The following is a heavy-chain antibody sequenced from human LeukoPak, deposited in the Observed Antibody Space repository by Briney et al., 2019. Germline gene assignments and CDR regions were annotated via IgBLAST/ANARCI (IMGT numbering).Heavy chain of an antibody. CDR2: IAYSGST. V-gene: IGHV4-31*03. CDR1: GDSISNGAYY. D-gene: IGHD5-24*01. Sequence: PSQTLSLTCTVSGDSISNGAYYWNCVPHHSGKGLDWIGLIAYSGSTFYNPSLLSRVDISLDMSKNQFSLKLNSVTAADTAIYYCGRDVPSRRGDGPLDPWGQGIQVIVSS. CDR3: GRDVPSRRGDGPLDP. J-gene: IGHJ5*02.